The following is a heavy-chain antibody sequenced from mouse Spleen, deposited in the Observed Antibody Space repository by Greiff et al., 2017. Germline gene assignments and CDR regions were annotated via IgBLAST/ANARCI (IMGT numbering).Heavy chain of an antibody. Sequence: EVKLMESGAELVRPGALVKLSCKASGFNIKDYYMHWVKQRPEQGLEWIGWIDPENGNTIYDPKFQGKASITADTSSNTAYLQLSSLTSEDTAVYYCTTLLRGAMDYWGQGTSVTVSS. J-gene: IGHJ4*01. CDR1: GFNIKDYY. CDR3: TTLLRGAMDY. CDR2: IDPENGNT. D-gene: IGHD1-2*01. V-gene: IGHV14-1*02.